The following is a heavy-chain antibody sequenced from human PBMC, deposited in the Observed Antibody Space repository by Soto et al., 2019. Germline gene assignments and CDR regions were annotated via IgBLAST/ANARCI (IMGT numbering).Heavy chain of an antibody. J-gene: IGHJ4*02. CDR1: GYTFTSYG. V-gene: IGHV1-18*01. CDR3: ASRSRSNAFDY. D-gene: IGHD1-1*01. Sequence: AXVKVSCKASGYTFTSYGIRWVRQAPGQGLEWMGWISAYNGNTNYAQKLQGRVTMTTDTSTSTAYMELRSLRSDDTAVYYCASRSRSNAFDYWGQGTLVTVSS. CDR2: ISAYNGNT.